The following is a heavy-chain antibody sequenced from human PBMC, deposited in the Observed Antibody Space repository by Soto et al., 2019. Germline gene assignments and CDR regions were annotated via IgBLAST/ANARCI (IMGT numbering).Heavy chain of an antibody. CDR2: IYWDDDK. Sequence: QITLNESGPTVVRPTETLTLTCRFSGFSLTTSGVGVGWIRQSPGKAPEWLALIYWDDDKRYSASLKSRLTITKDSSKNQVVLTVSDLDPTETATYYCAHRVLRTVFGLVTTTAIYFVFWGQGTPVAVSS. CDR3: AHRVLRTVFGLVTTTAIYFVF. J-gene: IGHJ4*02. D-gene: IGHD3-3*01. V-gene: IGHV2-5*02. CDR1: GFSLTTSGVG.